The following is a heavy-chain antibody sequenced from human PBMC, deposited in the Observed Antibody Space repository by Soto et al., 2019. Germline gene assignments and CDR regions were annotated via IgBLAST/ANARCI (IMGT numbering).Heavy chain of an antibody. CDR3: ARAKQWLARRFSREFDY. V-gene: IGHV4-59*01. J-gene: IGHJ4*02. CDR1: GGSISSYY. Sequence: SETLSLTCTVSGGSISSYYWSWIRQPPGKGLERIGFFFYSGSTNYNPSLKSRVTFSVDTSKNHFSLKLSSVTAADTAVYYCARAKQWLARRFSREFDYWGQGTLVTVSS. CDR2: FFYSGST. D-gene: IGHD6-19*01.